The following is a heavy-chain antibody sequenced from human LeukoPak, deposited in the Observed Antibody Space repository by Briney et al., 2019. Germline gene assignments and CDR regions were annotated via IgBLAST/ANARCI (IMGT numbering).Heavy chain of an antibody. CDR2: ISASGGSA. CDR3: AELGITMIGGV. V-gene: IGHV3-23*01. D-gene: IGHD3-10*02. Sequence: GGSRRLSCAASGFSFNSYAMSWVRQAPGKGLEWVSAISASGGSANIADSVKGRFTISRDNARNTLYLQMNSLRAEDTAVYYCAELGITMIGGVWGKGTTVTISS. J-gene: IGHJ6*04. CDR1: GFSFNSYA.